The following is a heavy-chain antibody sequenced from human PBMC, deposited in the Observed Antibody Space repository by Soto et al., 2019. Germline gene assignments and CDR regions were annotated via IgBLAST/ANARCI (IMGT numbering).Heavy chain of an antibody. V-gene: IGHV3-48*02. CDR2: ISSSSSTI. Sequence: EVQLVESGGGLVQPGGSLRLSCAASGFTFSSYSVNWVRQAPGKGLEWVSYISSSSSTIYYADSVKGRFTISRDNAKNAMYLQMNSLRDEDTAVYYCARGSDYYYYYYMDVWGKGTTVTVSS. CDR1: GFTFSSYS. CDR3: ARGSDYYYYYYMDV. J-gene: IGHJ6*03.